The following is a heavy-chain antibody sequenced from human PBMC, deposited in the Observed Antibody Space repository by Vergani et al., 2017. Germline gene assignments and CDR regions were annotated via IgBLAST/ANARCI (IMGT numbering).Heavy chain of an antibody. V-gene: IGHV2-70*04. Sequence: QVTLKESGPALVKPTQTLTLTCTFSGFSLSTSRMRVSWIRQPPGKALEWLARIDWDDDKFYSTSLKTRLTISKDTSKNQVVLTMTNMDPVDTATYYCARGGYSSSWFFDPWGQGTLVTVSS. CDR2: IDWDDDK. CDR1: GFSLSTSRMR. D-gene: IGHD6-13*01. J-gene: IGHJ5*02. CDR3: ARGGYSSSWFFDP.